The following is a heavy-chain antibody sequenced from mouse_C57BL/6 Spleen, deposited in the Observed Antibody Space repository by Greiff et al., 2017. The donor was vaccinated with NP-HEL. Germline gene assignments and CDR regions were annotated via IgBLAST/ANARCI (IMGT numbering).Heavy chain of an antibody. CDR1: GYAFTNYL. D-gene: IGHD2-2*01. V-gene: IGHV1-54*01. CDR3: AGRAVTTGFAD. J-gene: IGHJ3*01. Sequence: QVQLQQSGAELVRPGTSVKVSCKASGYAFTNYLIEWVKQRPGQGLEWIGVINPGSGGTNYNEKFKGKATLTADKSSSTAYMQLSSLTSEDSAVYFCAGRAVTTGFADWGQGTLVTVAA. CDR2: INPGSGGT.